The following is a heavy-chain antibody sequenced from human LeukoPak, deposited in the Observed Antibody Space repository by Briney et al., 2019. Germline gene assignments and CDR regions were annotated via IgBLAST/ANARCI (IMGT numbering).Heavy chain of an antibody. CDR2: INSDGSST. Sequence: GGSLRLSCAASGFTFSSYWMHWVRQAPGKGLVWVSRINSDGSSTNFADSVKGRFTISRDNAKNTLYLQMNSLRAEDTAVYYCARALGYTSRYYSPYYFDYWGQGTLVTVSS. V-gene: IGHV3-74*01. D-gene: IGHD6-13*01. CDR1: GFTFSSYW. CDR3: ARALGYTSRYYSPYYFDY. J-gene: IGHJ4*02.